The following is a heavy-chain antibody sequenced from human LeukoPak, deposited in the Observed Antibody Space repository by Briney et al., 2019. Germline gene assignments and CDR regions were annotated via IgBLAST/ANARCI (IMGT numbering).Heavy chain of an antibody. J-gene: IGHJ4*02. CDR3: ARYGSGTSYITNYFDY. V-gene: IGHV3-11*06. CDR2: ISPSSTYT. Sequence: GGSLRLSCAASGFSFGDFYMTWIRQAPGKGLEWLSHISPSSTYTNFADSVKGRFTISRDNAKNSLYLQMKSLRDEDTAVYYCARYGSGTSYITNYFDYWGQGTLVTVSS. D-gene: IGHD3-10*01. CDR1: GFSFGDFY.